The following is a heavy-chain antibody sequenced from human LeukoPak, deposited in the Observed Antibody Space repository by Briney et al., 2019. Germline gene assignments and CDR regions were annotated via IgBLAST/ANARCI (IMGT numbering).Heavy chain of an antibody. V-gene: IGHV4-4*02. CDR2: IYHSGTT. J-gene: IGHJ3*02. Sequence: PSETLSLTCAVSGGSISTSNWWSWVRQPPGKGLEWIGDIYHSGTTNYNPSLKSRVTMSVDKPKNQFSLKLNSVTAADTGIYYCARHSRSGYIGYENAFDIWGQGTMVTVSS. D-gene: IGHD5-12*01. CDR3: ARHSRSGYIGYENAFDI. CDR1: GGSISTSNW.